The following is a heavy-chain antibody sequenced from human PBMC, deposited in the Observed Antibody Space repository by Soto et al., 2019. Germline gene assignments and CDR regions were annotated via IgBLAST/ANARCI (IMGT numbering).Heavy chain of an antibody. CDR1: GGSISDNW. J-gene: IGHJ4*02. V-gene: IGHV4-4*02. Sequence: QVQLQESGPGLVKPSGTLSLTCAVSGGSISDNWWSWVRQPPGKGLEWIGEIYHTGTTHYNPSLWSRVTISIDNSKNPFSMKLSSVSAADTAVNYCAGHIAVARGRVFDFWGQGTLVTVSS. CDR2: IYHTGTT. D-gene: IGHD6-19*01. CDR3: AGHIAVARGRVFDF.